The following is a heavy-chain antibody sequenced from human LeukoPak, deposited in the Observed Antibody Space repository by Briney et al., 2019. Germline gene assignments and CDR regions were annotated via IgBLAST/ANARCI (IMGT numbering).Heavy chain of an antibody. J-gene: IGHJ4*02. CDR3: ARDNSGFDY. CDR2: IRHDASAR. Sequence: GGSLRLSCAASGFTFNSYWMTWVRQAPGKGLEWVANIRHDASARYYADSVKGRFTIPRDDAKNSLFLQMNSLRADDTAIYYCARDNSGFDYWGQGTLVTVSS. V-gene: IGHV3-7*01. D-gene: IGHD6-19*01. CDR1: GFTFNSYW.